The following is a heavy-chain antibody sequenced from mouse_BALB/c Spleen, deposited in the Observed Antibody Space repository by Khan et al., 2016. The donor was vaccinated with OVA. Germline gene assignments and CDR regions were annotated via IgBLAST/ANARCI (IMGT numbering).Heavy chain of an antibody. J-gene: IGHJ4*01. V-gene: IGHV14-3*02. CDR3: TFSKLLYAMDY. CDR1: GFNIKDTY. Sequence: MQLEESGAELVKPGASVKLSCTGSGFNIKDTYMHWVKQRPEQGLEWIGRIDPANGNTKYDPKFQAKATLTADTASNAAYLQLSSLTSEDTAVYYCTFSKLLYAMDYWGQGTPVTVSS. CDR2: IDPANGNT.